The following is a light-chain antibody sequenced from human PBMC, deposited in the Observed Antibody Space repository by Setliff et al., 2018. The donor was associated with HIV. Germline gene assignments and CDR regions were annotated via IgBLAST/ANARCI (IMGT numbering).Light chain of an antibody. V-gene: IGLV3-21*04. CDR2: YGS. CDR1: NIGSKS. CDR3: QVWDSRSDHPYV. Sequence: SYELTQPPSVSVAPGKTARITCGGNNIGSKSVHWYQQKPGKAPVLVIYYGSDRPSGILERFSGSNSGNTATLTISSVEAGDEADYFFQVWDSRSDHPYVFGTGTKVTVL. J-gene: IGLJ1*01.